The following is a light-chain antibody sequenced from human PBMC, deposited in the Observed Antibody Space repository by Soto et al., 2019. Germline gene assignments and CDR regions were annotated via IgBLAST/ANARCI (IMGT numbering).Light chain of an antibody. J-gene: IGLJ3*02. Sequence: QSALTQPASVSGSPGQSITISCTGTSNDVGGFNYVSWYQQHPGKAPKLMIYEVRNRPSGVSNRFSGSKSGNTASLTISGLQAEDEADYYCSSYTSISTVVFGGGTKLNVL. CDR2: EVR. V-gene: IGLV2-14*01. CDR3: SSYTSISTVV. CDR1: SNDVGGFNY.